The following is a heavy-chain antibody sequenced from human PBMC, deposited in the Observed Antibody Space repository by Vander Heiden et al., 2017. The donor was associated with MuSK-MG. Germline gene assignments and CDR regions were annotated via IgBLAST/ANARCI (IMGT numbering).Heavy chain of an antibody. J-gene: IGHJ4*02. CDR2: IRSSSSYI. CDR3: ARRRMPNEHYLDY. Sequence: EVQLVASGGGLVKPGGPLSLSCAASGFTFSSYRMSWVRQAPGKGLEWVSSIRSSSSYIYYADAVKGRCTISRDNAKNSLYLQMNSRRAEDTAVYYCARRRMPNEHYLDYWGQGTLVTVSS. V-gene: IGHV3-21*01. CDR1: GFTFSSYR. D-gene: IGHD1-1*01.